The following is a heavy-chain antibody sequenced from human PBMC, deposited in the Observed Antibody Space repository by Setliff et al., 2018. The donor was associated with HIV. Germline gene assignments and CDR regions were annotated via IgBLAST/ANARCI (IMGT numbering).Heavy chain of an antibody. D-gene: IGHD1-26*01. Sequence: SETLSLTCAVYGGSFSAYYWTWIRQPPGKGLEWIGEINHSGSTYYNPSLRSRVTLSVDTSKKQFSLKLSSITAADTAVYFCARWGSGSYERVFDYWGQGMLVTVSS. J-gene: IGHJ4*02. CDR3: ARWGSGSYERVFDY. CDR1: GGSFSAYY. CDR2: INHSGST. V-gene: IGHV4-34*01.